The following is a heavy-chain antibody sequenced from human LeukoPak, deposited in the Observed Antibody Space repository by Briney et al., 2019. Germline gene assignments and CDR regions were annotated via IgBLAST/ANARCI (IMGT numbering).Heavy chain of an antibody. D-gene: IGHD3-3*01. J-gene: IGHJ6*02. CDR2: INPNSGGT. V-gene: IGHV1-2*02. CDR3: ARSSIPFDFWSGYTHYYYYGMDV. Sequence: AASVKVSCKASGYIFTGYYMHWVRQAPGQGLEWMGWINPNSGGTNYAQKFQGRVTMTGDTSISTAYMELSRLRSDDTAVYYCARSSIPFDFWSGYTHYYYYGMDVWGQGTTVTVSS. CDR1: GYIFTGYY.